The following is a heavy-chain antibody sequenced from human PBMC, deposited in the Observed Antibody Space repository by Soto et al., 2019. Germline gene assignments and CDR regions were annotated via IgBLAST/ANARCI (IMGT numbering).Heavy chain of an antibody. CDR3: ARDLGSGSSKRLDF. CDR2: ISTFNGNT. V-gene: IGHV1-18*01. CDR1: RYTFSNYN. D-gene: IGHD1-26*01. Sequence: GASVKVSCKASRYTFSNYNITWVRQAPGQGLEWMGWISTFNGNTNYAQKLQGRVTMTTDTSTSTVYMELGSLRSDDTAVYYCARDLGSGSSKRLDFWGQGTLVTVSS. J-gene: IGHJ4*02.